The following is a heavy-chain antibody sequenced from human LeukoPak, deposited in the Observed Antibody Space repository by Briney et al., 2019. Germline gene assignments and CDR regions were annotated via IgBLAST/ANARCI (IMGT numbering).Heavy chain of an antibody. D-gene: IGHD5-12*01. CDR2: ISAYDGNT. Sequence: ASVKVSCKASGYTFTSYGISWVRQAPGQGLEWMGWISAYDGNTNYAQKLQGRVSMTADTSTSTAYMELRSLTSDDTAVYYCARSGRGTYYYFDLWGLGTLVTVSS. CDR1: GYTFTSYG. J-gene: IGHJ4*02. CDR3: ARSGRGTYYYFDL. V-gene: IGHV1-18*01.